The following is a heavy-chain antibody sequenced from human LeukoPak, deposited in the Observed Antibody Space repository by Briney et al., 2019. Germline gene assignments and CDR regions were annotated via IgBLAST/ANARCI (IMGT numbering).Heavy chain of an antibody. CDR1: GYTFTGYY. Sequence: ASVKVSCKASGYTFTGYYMHWVRQAPGQGLEWMGWINPNSGGTNYAQKFQGRVTMTRDTSISTAYMELSRLRSDDTAVYYCARVEVGDYDFWSGYYRWWGQGTLVTVSS. CDR2: INPNSGGT. V-gene: IGHV1-2*02. D-gene: IGHD3-3*01. J-gene: IGHJ4*02. CDR3: ARVEVGDYDFWSGYYRW.